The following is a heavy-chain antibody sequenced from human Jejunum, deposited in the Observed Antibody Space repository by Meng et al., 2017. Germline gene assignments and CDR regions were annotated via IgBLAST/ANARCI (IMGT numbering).Heavy chain of an antibody. Sequence: GGPLRPSCAAPGFTLSGYWMNWIRQAPGKGLEWVANINPDGRYELYVDSVKGRSTISRDNVKNSLDLQMNSLGVEDTAMYYCVRNGGSGDYWGQGTLVTVSS. V-gene: IGHV3-7*01. CDR2: INPDGRYE. CDR1: GFTLSGYW. J-gene: IGHJ4*02. CDR3: VRNGGSGDY. D-gene: IGHD3-10*01.